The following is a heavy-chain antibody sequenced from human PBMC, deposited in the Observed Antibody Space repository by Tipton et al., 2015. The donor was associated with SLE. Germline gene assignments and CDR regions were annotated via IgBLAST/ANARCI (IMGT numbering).Heavy chain of an antibody. J-gene: IGHJ4*02. V-gene: IGHV4-4*07. D-gene: IGHD6-13*01. CDR1: GESITSSY. Sequence: TLSLTCSVSGESITSSYWSWFRPSTGRGLEWIGRVYSSGSTHYNPSLKSRLIISVDTSKNQFSLKLSSVTAADTAVYYCAGAVGTAAGLRDYWGQGTLVTVSS. CDR2: VYSSGST. CDR3: AGAVGTAAGLRDY.